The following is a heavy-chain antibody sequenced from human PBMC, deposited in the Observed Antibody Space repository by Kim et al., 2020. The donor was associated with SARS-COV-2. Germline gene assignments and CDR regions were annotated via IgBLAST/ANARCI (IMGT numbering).Heavy chain of an antibody. D-gene: IGHD5-12*01. Sequence: GGSLRLSCAASGFTFSGSAMHWVRQASGKGLEWVGRIRSKANSYATAYAASVKGRFTISRDDSKNTAYLQMNSLKTEDTAVYYCTSLLGDGYNYWGIPFDYWGQGTLVTVSS. CDR2: IRSKANSYAT. J-gene: IGHJ4*02. CDR1: GFTFSGSA. CDR3: TSLLGDGYNYWGIPFDY. V-gene: IGHV3-73*01.